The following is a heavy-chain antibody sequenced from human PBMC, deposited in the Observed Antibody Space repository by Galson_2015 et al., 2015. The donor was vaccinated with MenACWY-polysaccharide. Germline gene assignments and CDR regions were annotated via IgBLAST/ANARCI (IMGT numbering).Heavy chain of an antibody. Sequence: STFINPSLRSRVSLSRDTSKNQFSLRLSSVTGADTAVYYCARGIYCGGDCYSGTDYWGQGTLVTVSS. CDR3: ARGIYCGGDCYSGTDY. CDR2: ST. J-gene: IGHJ4*02. V-gene: IGHV4-31*02. D-gene: IGHD2-21*02.